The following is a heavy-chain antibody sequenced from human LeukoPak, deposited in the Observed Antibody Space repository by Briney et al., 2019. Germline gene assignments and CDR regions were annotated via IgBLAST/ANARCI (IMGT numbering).Heavy chain of an antibody. J-gene: IGHJ4*02. Sequence: GGSLRLSCAGSGFTFSSYSMHWVRQAPGKGLEWVSSISSSSIYIYYADSLKGRFTISRDNSKNTLYLQMNTLRTDDTAVYYCVTSKGAGYFDYWGQGTLVTVSS. V-gene: IGHV3-21*01. CDR2: ISSSSIYI. D-gene: IGHD6-19*01. CDR3: VTSKGAGYFDY. CDR1: GFTFSSYS.